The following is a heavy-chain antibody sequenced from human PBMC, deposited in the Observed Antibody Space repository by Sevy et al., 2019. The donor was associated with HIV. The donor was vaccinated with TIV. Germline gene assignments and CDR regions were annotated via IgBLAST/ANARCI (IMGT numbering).Heavy chain of an antibody. V-gene: IGHV1-2*02. J-gene: IGHJ4*02. CDR3: AREGGNSSGWTFDY. D-gene: IGHD6-19*01. CDR1: GYTFTGYY. Sequence: ASVKVSCKASGYTFTGYYMHWVRQAPGQGLEWMGWINPNSGGTNYAQKFQGRVTMTRDTSISTAYMELSRLGSDDTAVYYCAREGGNSSGWTFDYWGQGTLVTVSS. CDR2: INPNSGGT.